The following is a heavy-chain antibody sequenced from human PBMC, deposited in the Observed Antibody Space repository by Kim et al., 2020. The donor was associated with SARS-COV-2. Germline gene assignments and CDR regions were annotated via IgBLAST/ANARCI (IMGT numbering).Heavy chain of an antibody. CDR2: ISGSGVNT. CDR1: GFTFTSYV. D-gene: IGHD5-12*01. Sequence: GGSLRLSCSASGFTFTSYVMSWVRQAPGEGLEWVSGISGSGVNTKYADSVKGRFTTSRDNSKNTLHLQMNSLRVEDTAVYYCVKRAATGSDGRYFDYWGQGTLVTVSS. CDR3: VKRAATGSDGRYFDY. J-gene: IGHJ4*02. V-gene: IGHV3-23*01.